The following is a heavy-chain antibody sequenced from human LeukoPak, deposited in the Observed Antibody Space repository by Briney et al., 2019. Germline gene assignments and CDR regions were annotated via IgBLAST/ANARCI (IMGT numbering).Heavy chain of an antibody. V-gene: IGHV4-39*01. CDR3: ASGTSTYYELYF. Sequence: TSETLSLTCHVSGGSISSSSYSWGWIRQPPGKGLEWIGSFFYSGSTYYNPSLKSRLTMSVDTSNNQFSLKLMSVTAADTAVYYCASGTSTYYELYFWGQGTLVTVSS. J-gene: IGHJ4*02. D-gene: IGHD3-3*01. CDR1: GGSISSSSYS. CDR2: FFYSGST.